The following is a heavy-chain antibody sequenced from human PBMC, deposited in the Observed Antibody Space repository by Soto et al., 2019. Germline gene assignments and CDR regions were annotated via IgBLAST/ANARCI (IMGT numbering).Heavy chain of an antibody. CDR3: ATQRGYSNSDPKFDP. D-gene: IGHD4-4*01. V-gene: IGHV4-61*01. Sequence: SETLSLTCSVSGASVGSGSYYWTWIRQPPGKGLEWIGYIYYNGRTNHSPSPKSRVTISVDTSKNQFSLKLSSVTAADTAVYYCATQRGYSNSDPKFDPWGQGTLVTVSS. CDR2: IYYNGRT. CDR1: GASVGSGSYY. J-gene: IGHJ5*02.